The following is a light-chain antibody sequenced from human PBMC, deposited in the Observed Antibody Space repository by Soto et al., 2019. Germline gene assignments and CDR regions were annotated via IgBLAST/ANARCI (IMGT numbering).Light chain of an antibody. CDR2: DNN. CDR1: SSNIGNNY. CDR3: GTWDSSLSAHV. Sequence: QSVLTQPPSVSAAPGQKVTISCSGSSSNIGNNYVSWYQQLPGTAPKLLIYDNNKRSSGIPDRFSGSKSGTSATLGITGLQTGDEADYYCGTWDSSLSAHVFGTGTKLTVL. V-gene: IGLV1-51*01. J-gene: IGLJ1*01.